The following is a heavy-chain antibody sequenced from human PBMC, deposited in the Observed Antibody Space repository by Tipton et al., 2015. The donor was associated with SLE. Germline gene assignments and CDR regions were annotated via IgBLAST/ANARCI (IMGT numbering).Heavy chain of an antibody. CDR3: TTVGAYKSGRFVDF. V-gene: IGHV3-30*04. J-gene: IGHJ4*02. Sequence: SLRLSCAASGFTFSTYAMHWVRQAPGKGPEWVALISYDGSKKFYADSVKGRFTISRDNSKNTLHLQMNSLRAEDTAVYYCTTVGAYKSGRFVDFWGQGTLVTVSS. CDR2: ISYDGSKK. CDR1: GFTFSTYA. D-gene: IGHD6-19*01.